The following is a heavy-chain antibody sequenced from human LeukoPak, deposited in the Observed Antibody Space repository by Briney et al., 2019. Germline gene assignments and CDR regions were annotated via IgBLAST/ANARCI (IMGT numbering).Heavy chain of an antibody. D-gene: IGHD3-10*01. CDR2: IYFSGNT. J-gene: IGHJ3*02. Sequence: SETLSLTCTVSSGSISSSTYCWGWIRQPPGKGLEWIGSIYFSGNTFYNPSLKSRVTISVDTSKNQISLKLSSVTAADTAVYYCARHYHYGSGSYMPFHIWGQGTMVTVSS. CDR3: ARHYHYGSGSYMPFHI. V-gene: IGHV4-39*01. CDR1: SGSISSSTYC.